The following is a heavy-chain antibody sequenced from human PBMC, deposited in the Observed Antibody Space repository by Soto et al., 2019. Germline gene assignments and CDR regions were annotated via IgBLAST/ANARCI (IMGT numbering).Heavy chain of an antibody. Sequence: PGESLKISCKGSGYNFANYWIGWVRQMPGKDLEWMGILYPGDFDTRYSPSFQGQVTISGDKSINTAYLQWSSLKASDTAIYYCARHGTPGSGEPFAKLYYYYGMDVWGQGTAVTVSS. J-gene: IGHJ6*02. CDR3: ARHGTPGSGEPFAKLYYYYGMDV. CDR2: LYPGDFDT. V-gene: IGHV5-51*01. CDR1: GYNFANYW. D-gene: IGHD3-3*02.